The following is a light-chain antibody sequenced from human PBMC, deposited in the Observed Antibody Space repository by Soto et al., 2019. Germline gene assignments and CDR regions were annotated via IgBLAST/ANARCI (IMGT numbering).Light chain of an antibody. Sequence: EIVLTQSPATLSLSPGERATLSCRASQSVSIYLAWYQQKPGQAPRLLIDGASNRATGIPARFSGSGSGTDFTLTISSLEPEDFAIYYCQQRSSWPLTFGGGTKVEI. J-gene: IGKJ4*01. CDR3: QQRSSWPLT. CDR2: GAS. CDR1: QSVSIY. V-gene: IGKV3-11*01.